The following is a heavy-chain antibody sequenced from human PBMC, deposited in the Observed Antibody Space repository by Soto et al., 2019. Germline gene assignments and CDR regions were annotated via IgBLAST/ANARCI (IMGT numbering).Heavy chain of an antibody. CDR2: IYYSGST. D-gene: IGHD6-13*01. J-gene: IGHJ4*02. Sequence: PSVTLTLTCTVSGGSIRSGDYYWSWIRQPPRKGLEWIGYIYYSGSTYYNPSLKSRVTISVDTSKNQFSLKLSSVTAADTAVYYCAREEVYDDELQQLVPTNYFDYWGQGTLVTVSS. V-gene: IGHV4-30-4*01. CDR1: GGSIRSGDYY. CDR3: AREEVYDDELQQLVPTNYFDY.